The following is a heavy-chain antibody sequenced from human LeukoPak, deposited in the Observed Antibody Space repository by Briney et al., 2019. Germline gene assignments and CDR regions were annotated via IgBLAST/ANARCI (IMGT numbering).Heavy chain of an antibody. V-gene: IGHV1-2*02. CDR3: ARAYDTYGRRIDY. Sequence: ASVKVSCKASGYSFTAYYMYWVRQALGQGLEWMGWISPNSGATNYAQKFQGRVTMTRDTSISTAYMELSRLTSDDTAVYSCARAYDTYGRRIDYWGQGTLVTVSS. J-gene: IGHJ4*02. CDR2: ISPNSGAT. CDR1: GYSFTAYY. D-gene: IGHD3-9*01.